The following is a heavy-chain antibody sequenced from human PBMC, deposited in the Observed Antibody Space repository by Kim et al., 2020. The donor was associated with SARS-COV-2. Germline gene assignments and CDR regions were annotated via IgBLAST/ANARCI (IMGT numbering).Heavy chain of an antibody. CDR2: ISAADGSI. CDR3: AKGLLVESRLEN. D-gene: IGHD2-8*01. CDR1: GFTFSSYA. Sequence: GGSLRLSCAASGFTFSSYAMYWVRQAPGKGLEWVSGISAADGSIYYADPVKGRFTMSRDNSKSTSYLQMNSLRVDDTAVYHGAKGLLVESRLENWGQGTL. J-gene: IGHJ4*02. V-gene: IGHV3-23*01.